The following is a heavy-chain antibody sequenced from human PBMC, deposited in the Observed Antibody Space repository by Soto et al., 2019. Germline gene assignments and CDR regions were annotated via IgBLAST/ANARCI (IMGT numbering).Heavy chain of an antibody. Sequence: QVQLQESGPGLVKPSETLSLTCTVSGGSVSSGSYYWSWIRQPPGKGLEWIGYIYYSGSTNYNPSLKSRVTIAVDPSKSQFSLKLSSVTAADTAVYYCAGVRKVRGRGNGFDYWGQGTLVTVSS. CDR1: GGSVSSGSYY. J-gene: IGHJ4*02. D-gene: IGHD3-10*01. V-gene: IGHV4-61*01. CDR2: IYYSGST. CDR3: AGVRKVRGRGNGFDY.